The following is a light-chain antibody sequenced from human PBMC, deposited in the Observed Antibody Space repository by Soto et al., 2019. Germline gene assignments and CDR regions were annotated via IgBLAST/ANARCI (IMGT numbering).Light chain of an antibody. V-gene: IGKV3-15*01. CDR3: QQYNNWPPLT. J-gene: IGKJ1*01. CDR1: QSVSSN. CDR2: GAS. Sequence: EIVMTQSPATLSVSPGERATLSCRASQSVSSNLDWYHQKPGQAPRLLIYGASTMATGIPARFSGSGSGTEFTLTISSLQSEDFAVYYSQQYNNWPPLTFGQGTKVEIK.